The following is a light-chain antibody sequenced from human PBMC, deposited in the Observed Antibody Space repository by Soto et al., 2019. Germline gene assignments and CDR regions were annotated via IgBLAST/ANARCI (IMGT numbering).Light chain of an antibody. CDR3: HQYYINSGT. V-gene: IGKV4-1*01. CDR1: QSVLYSSSNKNY. CDR2: WAS. Sequence: DIVMTQSPDSLAVSLGERATINCKSSQSVLYSSSNKNYLAWYQQKPGQPPKLLIYWASTRESGVPDRFIGSGSGTDFTLTISSLQAEDVAVYYCHQYYINSGTFGRGTKVEIK. J-gene: IGKJ1*01.